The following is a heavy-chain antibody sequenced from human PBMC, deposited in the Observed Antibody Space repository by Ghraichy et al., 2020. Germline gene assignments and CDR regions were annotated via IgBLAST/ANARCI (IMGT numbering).Heavy chain of an antibody. Sequence: GVSLRLSCVASGITFKNYWMHWVRQTPGKGLLWVSRINSDGSSTAYADSVKGRFTISRDNAKNTLYLQMDSLRADDTAVYYCASDFDFWSGYRYWGQGTLVTVPS. D-gene: IGHD3-3*01. J-gene: IGHJ4*02. CDR2: INSDGSST. CDR1: GITFKNYW. V-gene: IGHV3-74*01. CDR3: ASDFDFWSGYRY.